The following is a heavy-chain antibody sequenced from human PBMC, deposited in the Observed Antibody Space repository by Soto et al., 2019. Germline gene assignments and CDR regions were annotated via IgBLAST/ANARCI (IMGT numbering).Heavy chain of an antibody. CDR3: ARRGGDQSLNY. J-gene: IGHJ4*02. CDR2: ITNIDSTK. D-gene: IGHD3-16*02. CDR1: GFTFSDYY. Sequence: QVQLVESGGGLVKPGASLRLSCAASGFTFSDYYMIWIRQAPGKGLEWVSHITNIDSTKYYADSVKGRFTISRDNAKKTLYLQMNNLRAEDTAVYYCARRGGDQSLNYWGQGTLVTVSS. V-gene: IGHV3-11*01.